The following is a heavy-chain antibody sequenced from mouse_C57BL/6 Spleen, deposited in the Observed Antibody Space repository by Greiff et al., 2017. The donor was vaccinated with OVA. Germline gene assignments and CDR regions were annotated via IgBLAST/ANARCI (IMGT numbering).Heavy chain of an antibody. J-gene: IGHJ2*01. D-gene: IGHD2-1*01. CDR2: IDPSDSYT. CDR1: GYTFTSYW. CDR3: AIYYGNYNYFDD. V-gene: IGHV1-50*01. Sequence: QVQLQQPGAELVKPGASVKLSCKASGYTFTSYWMQWVKQRPGQGLEWIGEIDPSDSYTNYNQKFKGKATLTVDTSSSTAYMQLSSLTSEDSAVYDCAIYYGNYNYFDDGGQGTTLTVSS.